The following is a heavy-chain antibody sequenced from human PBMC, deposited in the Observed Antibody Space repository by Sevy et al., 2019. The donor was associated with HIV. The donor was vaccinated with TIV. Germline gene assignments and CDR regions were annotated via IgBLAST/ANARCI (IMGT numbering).Heavy chain of an antibody. CDR2: ISGSGGST. CDR1: GFTFSSYA. D-gene: IGHD3-10*01. V-gene: IGHV3-23*01. Sequence: GGSLRLSCAASGFTFSSYAMSWDRQAPGKGLEWVSAISGSGGSTYYADSVKGRFTISRDNSKNTLYLQMNSLRAEDTAVYYCAKAGARITMVRGVPFDYWGQGTLVTVSS. J-gene: IGHJ4*02. CDR3: AKAGARITMVRGVPFDY.